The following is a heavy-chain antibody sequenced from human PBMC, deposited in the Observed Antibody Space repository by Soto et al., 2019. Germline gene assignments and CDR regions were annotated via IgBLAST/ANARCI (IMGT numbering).Heavy chain of an antibody. J-gene: IGHJ6*03. D-gene: IGHD2-21*01. CDR2: IYYSGST. Sequence: SETLSLTCTVSGGSISSYYWSWIRQPPGKGLEWIGYIYYSGSTNYNPSLKSRVTISVDTSKNQFSLKLSSVTAADTAVYYCARGAIGYYYYMDVWGKGTTVTVSS. CDR3: ARGAIGYYYYMDV. CDR1: GGSISSYY. V-gene: IGHV4-59*01.